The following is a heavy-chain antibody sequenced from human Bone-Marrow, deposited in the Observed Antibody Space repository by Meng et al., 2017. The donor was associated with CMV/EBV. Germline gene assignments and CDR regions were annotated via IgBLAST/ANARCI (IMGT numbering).Heavy chain of an antibody. D-gene: IGHD7-27*01. CDR2: IYYSGST. J-gene: IGHJ5*02. V-gene: IGHV4-31*02. CDR1: GGSISSGGYY. Sequence: TVCGGSISSGGYYWSWIRQHPGKGLEWIGYIYYSGSTYYNPSLKSRVTISVDTSKSQFSLKLSSVTAADTAVYYCAREGLYHAGGFDPWGQGTLVTVSS. CDR3: AREGLYHAGGFDP.